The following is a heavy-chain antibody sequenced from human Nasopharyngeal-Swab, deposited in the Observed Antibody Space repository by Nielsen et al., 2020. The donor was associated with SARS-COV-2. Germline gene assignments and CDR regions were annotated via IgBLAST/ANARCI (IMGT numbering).Heavy chain of an antibody. CDR1: GFTFSSYA. J-gene: IGHJ6*02. V-gene: IGHV3-23*01. CDR2: ISGSGGST. D-gene: IGHD1-26*01. Sequence: GGSLRLSCAASGFTFSSYAMSWVRQAPGKGLEWVSAISGSGGSTYYADSVKGRFTISRDNSKNTLYLQMNSLRAEDTAVYYCARVGLGGSYYDYYYYGMDVWGQGTTVTVSS. CDR3: ARVGLGGSYYDYYYYGMDV.